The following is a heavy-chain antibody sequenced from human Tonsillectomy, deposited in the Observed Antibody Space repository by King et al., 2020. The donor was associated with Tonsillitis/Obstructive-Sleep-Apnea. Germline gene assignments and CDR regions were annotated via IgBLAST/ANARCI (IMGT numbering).Heavy chain of an antibody. CDR2: IKSVTNGGTT. D-gene: IGHD2-2*01. Sequence: VQLVESGGGLVKPGGSLRLSCAASGFTFSNACMSWVLQALGKGLVWVCRIKSVTNGGTTDYAAPVKSRFTISRDDSKKTLYLQMNSLKTEDTAEYYCTRDGVYCSSTSCYYYYMDVWGKGTTVTVSS. J-gene: IGHJ6*03. V-gene: IGHV3-15*01. CDR3: TRDGVYCSSTSCYYYYMDV. CDR1: GFTFSNAC.